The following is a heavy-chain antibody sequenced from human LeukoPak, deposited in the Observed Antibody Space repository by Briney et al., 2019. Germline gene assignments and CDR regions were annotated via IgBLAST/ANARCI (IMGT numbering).Heavy chain of an antibody. CDR3: AKEDRRGRHFDY. Sequence: GGSLRLSGAASGFTFDDYAMHWVRQAPGKGLEWVSGISWNSGSIGYADSVKGRFTISRDNAKNSLYLQMNSLRAEDTALYYCAKEDRRGRHFDYWGQGTLVTVSS. V-gene: IGHV3-9*01. CDR2: ISWNSGSI. CDR1: GFTFDDYA. D-gene: IGHD3-16*01. J-gene: IGHJ4*02.